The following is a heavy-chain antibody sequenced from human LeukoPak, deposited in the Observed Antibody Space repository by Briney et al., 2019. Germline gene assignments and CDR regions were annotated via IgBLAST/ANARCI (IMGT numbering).Heavy chain of an antibody. D-gene: IGHD5-18*01. Sequence: ETLSLTCAVYGGSFSGYYWSWIRQPPGKGLEWVAIINKDGSEKNYVDSVKGRFSVSRDNTKNSLNLQINGLRVEDTAVYYCARGRGWILDYWGQGTLVTVSS. J-gene: IGHJ4*02. V-gene: IGHV3-7*01. CDR3: ARGRGWILDY. CDR1: GGSFSGYY. CDR2: INKDGSEK.